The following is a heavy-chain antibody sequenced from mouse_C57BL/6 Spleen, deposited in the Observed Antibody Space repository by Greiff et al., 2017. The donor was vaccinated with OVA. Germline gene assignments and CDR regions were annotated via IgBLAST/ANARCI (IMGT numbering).Heavy chain of an antibody. CDR2: IHPNSGGT. D-gene: IGHD1-1*01. Sequence: VQLQQPGAELVKPGASVKLSCKASGYTFTSYWMHWVKQRPGQGLEWIGMIHPNSGGTNYNEKFKSKATLTVDKSSSTAYMQLSSLTSEDSAVYYCARGYYGSSYGWYFDVWGTGTTVTVSS. CDR3: ARGYYGSSYGWYFDV. V-gene: IGHV1-64*01. J-gene: IGHJ1*03. CDR1: GYTFTSYW.